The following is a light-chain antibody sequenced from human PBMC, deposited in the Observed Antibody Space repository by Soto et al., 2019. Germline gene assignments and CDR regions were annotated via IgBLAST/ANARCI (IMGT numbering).Light chain of an antibody. Sequence: EIVLTQSPGTLSLSPGERATLSCRASQSVSSSYLAWYQQQPGQAPRLLIYGASSRATGIPDRFSGSVSGTDFTLTISRLEPEDLAVYDYQQYCSSLLFTFGPGTNVDIK. V-gene: IGKV3-20*01. CDR1: QSVSSSY. CDR2: GAS. J-gene: IGKJ3*01. CDR3: QQYCSSLLFT.